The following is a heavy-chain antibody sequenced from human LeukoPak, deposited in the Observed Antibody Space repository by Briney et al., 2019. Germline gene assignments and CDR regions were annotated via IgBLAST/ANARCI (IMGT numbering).Heavy chain of an antibody. V-gene: IGHV3-7*01. D-gene: IGHD5-18*01. CDR2: IKQDGSGK. CDR1: GFTFSSYW. Sequence: GGSLRLSCAASGFTFSSYWMSWVRQAPGKGLEWVANIKQDGSGKYYVDSVKGRFTISRDNAKNSLYLQMNSLRAEDTAVYYCAREGSGYSYGFLGYWGQGTLVTVSS. J-gene: IGHJ4*02. CDR3: AREGSGYSYGFLGY.